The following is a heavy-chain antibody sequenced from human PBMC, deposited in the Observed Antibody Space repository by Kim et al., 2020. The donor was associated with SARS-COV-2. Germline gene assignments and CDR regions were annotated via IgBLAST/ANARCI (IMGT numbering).Heavy chain of an antibody. Sequence: SETLSLTCTVSGDSINDKEEWSWIRQPAGKGLEWIGRITDIGGTAYNPSLQSRVTMSVDTSKTQFFLRMRFVTAADTAVYYCVKQDFGVPGVWGKVILVTVPS. CDR3: VKQDFGVPGV. CDR1: GDSINDKE. D-gene: IGHD4-17*01. CDR2: ITDIGGT. J-gene: IGHJ4*02. V-gene: IGHV4-4*07.